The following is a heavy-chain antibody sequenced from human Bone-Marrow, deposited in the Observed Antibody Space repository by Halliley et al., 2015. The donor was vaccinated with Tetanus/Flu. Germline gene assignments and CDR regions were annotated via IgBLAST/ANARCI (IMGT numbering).Heavy chain of an antibody. J-gene: IGHJ4*02. Sequence: TLSLTCNVSGDSIRSSWWSWVRQSPRLGLEWIGEIWHNGATNYNPSLESRVSISVDESKNHLSLSLTSVTAADTAVYFCAKGPIMGRYSAADSLGQGTLVTVSS. CDR1: GDSIRSSW. CDR2: IWHNGAT. V-gene: IGHV4-4*01. D-gene: IGHD4-4*01. CDR3: AKGPIMGRYSAADS.